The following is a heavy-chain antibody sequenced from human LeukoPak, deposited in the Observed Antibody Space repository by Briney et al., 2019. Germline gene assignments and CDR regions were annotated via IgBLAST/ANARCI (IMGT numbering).Heavy chain of an antibody. Sequence: PSQTLSLTCTVSGGSISSGRYYWSWIRQTAGKGLEWIGRVSTSGSTNYNPSLKSRVTISLDTSKNQFSLKLSFVTAADTAVYYCARDREWVSLDYWGQGTLVTVSS. CDR1: GGSISSGRYY. D-gene: IGHD3-3*01. CDR3: ARDREWVSLDY. V-gene: IGHV4-61*02. CDR2: VSTSGST. J-gene: IGHJ4*02.